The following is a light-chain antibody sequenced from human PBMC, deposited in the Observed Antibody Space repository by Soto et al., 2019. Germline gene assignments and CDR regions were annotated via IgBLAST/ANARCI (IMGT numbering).Light chain of an antibody. J-gene: IGLJ3*02. CDR2: EDN. V-gene: IGLV6-57*01. Sequence: NFMLTQPHSVSESPGKTVTISCTRSSGSIASNFVQWYQQRPGSSPTTVIYEDNQRPSGVPALFSGSIDRSSNSASLTISGLMTEDEADYYCQSYDSSNPWVFGGGTKVTVL. CDR1: SGSIASNF. CDR3: QSYDSSNPWV.